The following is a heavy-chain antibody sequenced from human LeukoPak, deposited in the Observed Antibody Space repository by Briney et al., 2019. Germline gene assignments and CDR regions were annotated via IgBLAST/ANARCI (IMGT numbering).Heavy chain of an antibody. J-gene: IGHJ4*02. CDR3: ARGAGWYEY. D-gene: IGHD6-19*01. Sequence: SETLSLTCAVYGGSFSGYYWSWIRQPPGKGLEWIGEINHSGSTNYNPSLKSRVTISVDTSKNQFSLRLSSMTAADTAVYYCARGAGWYEYWGQGTLVTVSS. CDR2: INHSGST. V-gene: IGHV4-34*01. CDR1: GGSFSGYY.